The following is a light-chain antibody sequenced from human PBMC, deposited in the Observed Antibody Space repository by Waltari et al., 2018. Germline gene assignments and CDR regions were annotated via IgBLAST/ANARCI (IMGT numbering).Light chain of an antibody. J-gene: IGLJ3*02. Sequence: QTVVTQQPSLSLSPAGTVTVTCAVSSGPLSTTSYATWYQQTPGQAPRTLVYKANARSSGVPDRFSGSILGNTAALTITGAQADDESDYYCALYMGSGIWVFGGGTRLTVL. CDR3: ALYMGSGIWV. V-gene: IGLV8-61*01. CDR2: KAN. CDR1: SGPLSTTSY.